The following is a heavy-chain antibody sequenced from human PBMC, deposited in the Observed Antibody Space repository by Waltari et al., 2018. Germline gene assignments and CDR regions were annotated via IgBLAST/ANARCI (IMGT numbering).Heavy chain of an antibody. D-gene: IGHD1-26*01. CDR3: ARGSGSYYTPHLDY. CDR1: GGSISSYY. Sequence: QVQLQESGPGLVKPSETLSLTCTVSGGSISSYYWSWIRQPPGKGLEWIGYIYYSGSTNYNPSLKSRVTISVDTSKNQFSLKLSTVTAADTAVYYCARGSGSYYTPHLDYWGQGTLVTVSS. J-gene: IGHJ4*02. CDR2: IYYSGST. V-gene: IGHV4-59*01.